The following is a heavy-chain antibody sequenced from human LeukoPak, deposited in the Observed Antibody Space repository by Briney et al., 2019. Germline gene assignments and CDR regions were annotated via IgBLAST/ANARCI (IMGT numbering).Heavy chain of an antibody. CDR3: ARLKDIVVVPAAYIDY. V-gene: IGHV1-46*01. CDR2: INPSDGST. D-gene: IGHD2-2*01. Sequence: GASVKVSCKASGYIFISYYIHWVRQAPGQGLEWMGVINPSDGSTNYAQKYQDRVTMTRDTSTRTVYMQLSSLRSDDTAVYYCARLKDIVVVPAAYIDYWGQGTLVTVSS. J-gene: IGHJ4*02. CDR1: GYIFISYY.